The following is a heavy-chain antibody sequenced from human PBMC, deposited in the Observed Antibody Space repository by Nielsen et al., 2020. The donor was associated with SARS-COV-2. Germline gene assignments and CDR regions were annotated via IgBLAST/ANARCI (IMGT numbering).Heavy chain of an antibody. CDR2: ISSSGSTI. Sequence: GESLKISCAASGFTFSDYYMSWIRQAPGKGLEWVSYISSSGSTIYYADSVKGRFTISRDNAKNSLYLQMNSLRAEDTAVYYCARDCSSTSCYWGQGTLVTVSS. CDR3: ARDCSSTSCY. J-gene: IGHJ4*02. D-gene: IGHD2-2*01. CDR1: GFTFSDYY. V-gene: IGHV3-11*01.